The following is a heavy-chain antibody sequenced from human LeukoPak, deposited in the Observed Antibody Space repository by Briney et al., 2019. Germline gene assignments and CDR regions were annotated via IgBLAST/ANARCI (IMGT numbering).Heavy chain of an antibody. J-gene: IGHJ4*02. V-gene: IGHV3-53*04. CDR3: AGGSRRDGYDY. CDR2: IYDNGDA. Sequence: PGGSLRLSCAASGFTASSNYMSWVRQAPGKGLEWVSVIYDNGDAYSADSVKGRFTISRHNSKNTLYLQMNSLRPEDTAVYYCAGGSRRDGYDYWGQGTLVTVSS. D-gene: IGHD5-24*01. CDR1: GFTASSNY.